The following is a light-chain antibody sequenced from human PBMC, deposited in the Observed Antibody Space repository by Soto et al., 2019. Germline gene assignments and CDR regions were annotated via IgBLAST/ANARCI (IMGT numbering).Light chain of an antibody. V-gene: IGKV3D-20*02. Sequence: EIVMTQSPATLSVSPGERATLTCRASQSVSSNFLAWYQQKPGQAPRLLIFDTSTRATGIPDRFTGSGSGTDFTLTISRLEPEDFAVYYCQFYGDPSKTFGQGTKVDI. CDR3: QFYGDPSKT. J-gene: IGKJ1*01. CDR1: QSVSSNF. CDR2: DTS.